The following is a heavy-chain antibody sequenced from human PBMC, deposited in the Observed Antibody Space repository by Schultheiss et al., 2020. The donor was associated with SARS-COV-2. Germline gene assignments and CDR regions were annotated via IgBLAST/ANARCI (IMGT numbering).Heavy chain of an antibody. V-gene: IGHV3-9*01. CDR2: ISWNSGSI. CDR3: AKEGYDSSGYYYDLGYYYYGMDV. CDR1: GFTFDDYA. Sequence: SLKISCAASGFTFDDYAMHWVRQAPGKGLEWVSGISWNSGSIGYADSVKGRFTISRDNSKNTLYLQMNSLRAEDTAVYYCAKEGYDSSGYYYDLGYYYYGMDVWGQGTTVTVSS. D-gene: IGHD3-22*01. J-gene: IGHJ6*02.